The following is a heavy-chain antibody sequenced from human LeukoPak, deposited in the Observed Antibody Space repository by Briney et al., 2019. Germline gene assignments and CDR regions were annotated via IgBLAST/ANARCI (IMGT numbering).Heavy chain of an antibody. D-gene: IGHD5-18*01. Sequence: GGSLRLSCAASGFTFSSYWMSWVRQAPGKGLEWVANIKEDGSDKNYVESMKGRYTISRDNAQNSLYLQMNRLGVEDTAVYYCARDAGYGYDRFDYWGQGTQVTVSS. V-gene: IGHV3-7*01. J-gene: IGHJ4*02. CDR2: IKEDGSDK. CDR1: GFTFSSYW. CDR3: ARDAGYGYDRFDY.